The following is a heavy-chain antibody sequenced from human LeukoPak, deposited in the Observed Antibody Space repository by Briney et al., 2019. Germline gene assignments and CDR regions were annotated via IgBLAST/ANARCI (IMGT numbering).Heavy chain of an antibody. CDR3: AREGVAAAGNWFDP. CDR2: IIPILGIA. V-gene: IGHV1-69*04. Sequence: SVKVSCKASGGTFSSYAISWVRQAPGQGLEWMGRIIPILGIANYAQKFQGRVTITADKSTSTAYMELSSLSSEDTAVYYCAREGVAAAGNWFDPWGQGTLVTVSS. D-gene: IGHD6-13*01. CDR1: GGTFSSYA. J-gene: IGHJ5*02.